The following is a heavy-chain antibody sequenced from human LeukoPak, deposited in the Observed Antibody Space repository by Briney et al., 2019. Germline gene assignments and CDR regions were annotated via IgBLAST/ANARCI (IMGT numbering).Heavy chain of an antibody. CDR2: ITSTSSSM. CDR1: GFTFSDYS. D-gene: IGHD5-18*01. V-gene: IGHV3-21*05. CDR3: ARGEGYSYGNPDY. Sequence: GGSLRLSCAASGFTFSDYSMNWVRQAPGKGLEWISYITSTSSSMYYADSVKGRFTISRDNAKNSLYLQMNSLRAEDTAVYYCARGEGYSYGNPDYWGQGTLVTVSS. J-gene: IGHJ4*02.